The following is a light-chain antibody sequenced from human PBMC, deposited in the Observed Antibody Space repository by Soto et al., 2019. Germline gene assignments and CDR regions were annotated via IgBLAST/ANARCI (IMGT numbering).Light chain of an antibody. J-gene: IGKJ5*01. V-gene: IGKV3-20*01. CDR2: ATS. CDR3: QQYGSSPIT. CDR1: QSVSSNH. Sequence: EIVLTQSPGTLSLSPGERGTLSCRASQSVSSNHLAWYQQKPGQAPSLLIYATSSRATGIPDRFSGSGSGTDFSITISRLEPEDFAVYDCQQYGSSPITFGQGTRLEIK.